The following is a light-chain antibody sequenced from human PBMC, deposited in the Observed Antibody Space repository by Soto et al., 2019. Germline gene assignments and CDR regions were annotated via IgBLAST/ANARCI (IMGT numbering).Light chain of an antibody. Sequence: DIQMTQSPSTLSASVGDRVTITCRASQSISSWLAWYQQKPGKAPMLLIYDASSLESGVPSRFSGSGSGTEFTPTISSLQPDDFATYYCQQYNSYGETSGQGTKVEIK. J-gene: IGKJ1*01. CDR1: QSISSW. V-gene: IGKV1-5*01. CDR2: DAS. CDR3: QQYNSYGET.